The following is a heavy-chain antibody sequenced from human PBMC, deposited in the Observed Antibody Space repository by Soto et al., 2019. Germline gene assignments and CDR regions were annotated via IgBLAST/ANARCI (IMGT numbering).Heavy chain of an antibody. V-gene: IGHV1-46*03. CDR1: GYTFTSYY. CDR3: ARAGYSGYFSRFGYYHYLMAF. D-gene: IGHD5-12*01. CDR2: INPSGGST. Sequence: ASVKVACKASGYTFTSYYMHWVRQAPGEGLEWMGIINPSGGSTSYAQKFQGRVTMTRDTSTSTVYMELSSLRSEDTAVYYCARAGYSGYFSRFGYYHYLMAFRAKGTTVTGSS. J-gene: IGHJ6*03.